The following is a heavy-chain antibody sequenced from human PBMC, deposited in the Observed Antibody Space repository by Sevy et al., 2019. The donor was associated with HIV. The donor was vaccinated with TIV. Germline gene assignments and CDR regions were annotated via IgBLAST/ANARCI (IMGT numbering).Heavy chain of an antibody. CDR3: ARDGVSSGWYRGYYFDN. CDR2: ISYGGTDN. V-gene: IGHV3-30*04. D-gene: IGHD6-19*01. J-gene: IGHJ4*02. Sequence: GGSLRLSCAASGFTFSSFAMHWVRQAPGKGLDWVTFISYGGTDNYYADSVKGRFTISRDNSKNTLDLQMNSLRPEDTAIYYCARDGVSSGWYRGYYFDNWGQGTLATVSS. CDR1: GFTFSSFA.